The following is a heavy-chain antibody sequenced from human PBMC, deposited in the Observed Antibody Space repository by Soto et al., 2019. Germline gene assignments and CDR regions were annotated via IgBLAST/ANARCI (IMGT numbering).Heavy chain of an antibody. J-gene: IGHJ6*02. Sequence: PSQTLSLTCVISGDSVSSNSAAWNWIRQSPSRGLEWLGRTYYRSKWYNDYAVSVKSRITINPDTSKNQFSLQLNSVTPEDTAVYYCASGLRIAVGDSGMDVWGQGTTVTVSS. V-gene: IGHV6-1*01. CDR2: TYYRSKWYN. CDR1: GDSVSSNSAA. D-gene: IGHD6-19*01. CDR3: ASGLRIAVGDSGMDV.